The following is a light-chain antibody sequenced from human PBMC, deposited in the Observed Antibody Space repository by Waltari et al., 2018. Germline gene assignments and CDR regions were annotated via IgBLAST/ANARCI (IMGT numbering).Light chain of an antibody. CDR3: QHYVRLPVT. Sequence: EIVLTQSPGTLSLFPGERPTLSCRASQSVSRSLAWYQQKPGQAPRLLIYGASSRATGVPDRFSGSGSGTDFSLTISRLEPEDFAVYYCQHYVRLPVTFGQGTKVEIK. CDR1: QSVSRS. CDR2: GAS. J-gene: IGKJ1*01. V-gene: IGKV3-20*01.